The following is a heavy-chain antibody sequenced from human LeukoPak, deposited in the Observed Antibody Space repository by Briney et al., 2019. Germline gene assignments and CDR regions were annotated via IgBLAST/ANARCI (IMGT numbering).Heavy chain of an antibody. D-gene: IGHD3-22*01. CDR2: IYYTGST. V-gene: IGHV4-59*01. CDR3: ARMARQPTTDYYYEVDY. J-gene: IGHJ4*02. CDR1: GGSLSGYY. Sequence: SETLSLTCAVYGGSLSGYYWSWIRQPPGKGLEWIGYIYYTGSTNYNPSLRSRVTISVDTSNNQFSLKLTSVTAADTAVYYCARMARQPTTDYYYEVDYWGQGTLVTVSS.